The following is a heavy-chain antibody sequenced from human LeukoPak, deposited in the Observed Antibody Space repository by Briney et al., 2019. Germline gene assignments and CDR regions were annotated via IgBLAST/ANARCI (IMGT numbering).Heavy chain of an antibody. CDR3: SRSLNN. CDR2: IKEDGSET. Sequence: GGSLRLSCAASGITFGRSWMDWVRQAPGKGLEWVANIKEDGSETYYVDSAKGRFTISRDNAKSSLYLQMDRVRVEDTAIYYCSRSLNNWGQGTLVTVSS. V-gene: IGHV3-7*01. CDR1: GITFGRSW. J-gene: IGHJ4*02.